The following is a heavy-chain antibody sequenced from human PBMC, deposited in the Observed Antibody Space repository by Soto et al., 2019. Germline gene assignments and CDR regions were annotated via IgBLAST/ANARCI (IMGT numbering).Heavy chain of an antibody. D-gene: IGHD2-21*02. CDR3: TRLYCGGDCDFDS. V-gene: IGHV3-73*02. CDR2: IRDKANSYGT. CDR1: GFTFSGSA. J-gene: IGHJ4*02. Sequence: EVQLVESGGGLVQPGGSLKLSCAASGFTFSGSAMHWVRQDSGKGLEWVGRIRDKANSYGTAYTASVKGRFTISRDDSKNTAYLQMNSLKTEDTAVYYCTRLYCGGDCDFDSWGQGTLVTVSS.